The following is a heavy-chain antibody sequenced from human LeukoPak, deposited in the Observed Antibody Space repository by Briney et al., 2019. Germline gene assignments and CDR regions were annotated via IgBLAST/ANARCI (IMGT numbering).Heavy chain of an antibody. V-gene: IGHV3-30-3*01. CDR1: GFTFSRNA. CDR2: ISYDGSNK. CDR3: AMEETMVRGVIPPFDY. D-gene: IGHD3-10*01. J-gene: IGHJ4*02. Sequence: PGRSLRLSCAASGFTFSRNAMHWVRQGPGKGLEWVAVISYDGSNKYYADSVKGRFTISRDNSKNTLYLQMNSLRAEDTAVYYCAMEETMVRGVIPPFDYWGQGTLVTVSS.